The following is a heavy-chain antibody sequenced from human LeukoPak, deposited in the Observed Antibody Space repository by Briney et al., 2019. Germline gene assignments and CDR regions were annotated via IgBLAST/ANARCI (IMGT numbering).Heavy chain of an antibody. CDR3: ARGELGDSSGFSFFDY. D-gene: IGHD3-22*01. CDR2: VIAIFGRV. J-gene: IGHJ4*02. Sequence: AVKVSFKASSGTFSSYGISWVRQAPGQGLEWMGGVIAIFGRVKYGQKFQGRDTITTDESTSTAYLELSSLTSEDTGVYYCARGELGDSSGFSFFDYWGQGTLVTVYS. V-gene: IGHV1-69*05. CDR1: SGTFSSYG.